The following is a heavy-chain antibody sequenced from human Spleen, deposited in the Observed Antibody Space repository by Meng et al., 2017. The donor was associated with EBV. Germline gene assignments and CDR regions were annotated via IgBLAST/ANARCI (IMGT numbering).Heavy chain of an antibody. CDR2: VYFSGST. CDR1: CASIIIGNFY. Sequence: ASVSGLINLSQLLFHTFTVSCASIIIGNFYWTWIRQTPGKGLEWLGYVYFSGSTNYNPSLKSRVTMSIDTSKNQFSLNLRSATAADAAVYFCARGGYGTNYFDPWGQGTLVTVSS. D-gene: IGHD4/OR15-4a*01. V-gene: IGHV4-61*01. CDR3: ARGGYGTNYFDP. J-gene: IGHJ5*02.